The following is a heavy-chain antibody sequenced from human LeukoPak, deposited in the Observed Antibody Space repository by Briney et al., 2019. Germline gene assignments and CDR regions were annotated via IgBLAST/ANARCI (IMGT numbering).Heavy chain of an antibody. CDR3: ARNYYEPTYDYYFDC. Sequence: GGSLRLSCAASGFTFRSYAMSWVRQAPGKGLEWVSAISGSGGSTYYADSVRGRFTISRDNSKNTLYLHMNSLRAEDTALYYCARNYYEPTYDYYFDCWGQGTLVTVSS. CDR2: ISGSGGST. J-gene: IGHJ4*02. CDR1: GFTFRSYA. V-gene: IGHV3-23*01. D-gene: IGHD1-26*01.